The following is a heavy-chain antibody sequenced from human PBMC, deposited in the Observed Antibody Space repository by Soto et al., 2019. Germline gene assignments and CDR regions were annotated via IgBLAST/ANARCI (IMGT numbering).Heavy chain of an antibody. CDR1: GGSISSGDYY. V-gene: IGHV4-30-4*01. CDR2: IYYSGST. J-gene: IGHJ4*02. D-gene: IGHD3-3*01. Sequence: SETLSLTCTVSGGSISSGDYYWSWIRQPPGKGLEWIGYIYYSGSTYYNPSLKSRVTISVDTSKNQFSLKLSSVTAADTAVYYCASTRDPYYDFWSGYYQFDYWGQGTLVTVSS. CDR3: ASTRDPYYDFWSGYYQFDY.